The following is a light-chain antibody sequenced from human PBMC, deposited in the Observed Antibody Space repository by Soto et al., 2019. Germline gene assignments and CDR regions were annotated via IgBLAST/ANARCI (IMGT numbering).Light chain of an antibody. CDR2: VAS. CDR1: QSVSSSY. V-gene: IGKV3-20*01. CDR3: QQYGSSPLT. Sequence: EIVLTQSPGTLSLSPGERATLSCRASQSVSSSYLAWYQQKPGQTPRLLIYVASSRATGIPDRFSGSGSGTDFTLTISRREPGDFAVYYCQQYGSSPLTFGGGTKV. J-gene: IGKJ4*01.